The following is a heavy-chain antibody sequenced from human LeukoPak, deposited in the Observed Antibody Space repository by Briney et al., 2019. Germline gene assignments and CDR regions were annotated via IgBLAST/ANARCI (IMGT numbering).Heavy chain of an antibody. D-gene: IGHD3-3*01. V-gene: IGHV4-4*02. J-gene: IGHJ5*02. CDR1: GGSISSSNW. CDR2: IYHSGST. Sequence: SETLSLTCAVSGGSISSSNWWSWVRQPPGKGLEWIGEIYHSGSTNYNPSLKSRVTISVDTSKNQFSLKLSSVTAADTAVYYCATGPRDFWSGYVNWFDPWGQGTLVTVSS. CDR3: ATGPRDFWSGYVNWFDP.